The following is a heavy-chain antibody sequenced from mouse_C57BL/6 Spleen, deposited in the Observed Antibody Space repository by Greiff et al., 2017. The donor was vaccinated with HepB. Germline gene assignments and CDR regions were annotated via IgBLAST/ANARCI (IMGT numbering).Heavy chain of an antibody. CDR3: TRNPYYYGSSYGAMDY. D-gene: IGHD1-1*01. CDR2: IDPETGGT. Sequence: VKLQQSGAELVRPGASVTLSCKASGYTFTDYEMHWVKQTPVHGLEWIGAIDPETGGTAYNQKFKGKAILTADKSSSTAYMELRSLTSEDSAVYYCTRNPYYYGSSYGAMDYWGQGTSVTVSS. CDR1: GYTFTDYE. V-gene: IGHV1-15*01. J-gene: IGHJ4*01.